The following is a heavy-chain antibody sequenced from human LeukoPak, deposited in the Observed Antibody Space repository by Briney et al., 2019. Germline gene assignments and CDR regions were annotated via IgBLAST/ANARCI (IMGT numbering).Heavy chain of an antibody. J-gene: IGHJ4*02. V-gene: IGHV3-33*01. CDR2: IWYDGSNK. D-gene: IGHD2-21*02. Sequence: PGRSLRLSCAASGFTFTNYGMHWVRQAPGKGLEWVAVIWYDGSNKYYADSVKGRFTISRDNSKNTLYLQMNSLRAEDTAVYYCARDLSDPYYFDYWGQGTLVTVSS. CDR1: GFTFTNYG. CDR3: ARDLSDPYYFDY.